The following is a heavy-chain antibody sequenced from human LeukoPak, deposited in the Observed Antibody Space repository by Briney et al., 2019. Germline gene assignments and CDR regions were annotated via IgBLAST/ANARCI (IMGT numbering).Heavy chain of an antibody. CDR1: GGSFSGYH. D-gene: IGHD5-12*01. Sequence: SETLSLTCAVYGGSFSGYHWSWIRQPPGKGLEWIGEINHSGSTNYNPSLKSRVTISVDTSKNQFSLKLSSVTAADTAVYYCARDRQGSGYDLSWFDYWGQGTLVTVSS. J-gene: IGHJ4*02. CDR2: INHSGST. CDR3: ARDRQGSGYDLSWFDY. V-gene: IGHV4-34*01.